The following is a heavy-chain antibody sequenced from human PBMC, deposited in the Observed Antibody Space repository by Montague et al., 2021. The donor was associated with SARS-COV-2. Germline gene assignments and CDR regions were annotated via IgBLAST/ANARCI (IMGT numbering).Heavy chain of an antibody. J-gene: IGHJ5*02. Sequence: SETLSLTCGVSGGSINSSNWWSWVRQPPGKGLEWSGDIFHSRSLNYNPSFYSRVIIAVDKFRNQSSLLLTFVTAADTAVYYCASRGGHGSLRTWEGGFDPWGQGTLVTVSS. CDR1: GGSINSSNW. CDR3: ASRGGHGSLRTWEGGFDP. V-gene: IGHV4/OR15-8*01. CDR2: IFHSRSL. D-gene: IGHD3-16*01.